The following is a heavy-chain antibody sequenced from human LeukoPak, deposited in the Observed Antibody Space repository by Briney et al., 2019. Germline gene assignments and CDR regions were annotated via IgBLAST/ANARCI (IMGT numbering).Heavy chain of an antibody. CDR3: AKAIAYFDSRGSPQGAFDY. D-gene: IGHD3-22*01. Sequence: GGSLRLSCAASGFTFRVYSMCWVRQAPGKGLECVLSIIDNGVTTSYADSVKGRFTVSRDNSKNTVYLQMNSLRAEDTALYYCAKAIAYFDSRGSPQGAFDYWGQGTLVAVSS. CDR2: IIDNGVTT. V-gene: IGHV3-23*01. CDR1: GFTFRVYS. J-gene: IGHJ4*02.